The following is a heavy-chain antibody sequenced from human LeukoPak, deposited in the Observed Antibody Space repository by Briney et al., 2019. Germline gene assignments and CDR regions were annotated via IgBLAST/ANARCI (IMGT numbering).Heavy chain of an antibody. D-gene: IGHD6-19*01. V-gene: IGHV3-30*02. Sequence: GGSLRLSCAASGFTFSSYGMHWVRQAPGKGLEWVAFIRYDGSNKYYADSVKGRFTISRDNSKNTLYLQMNSLRAEDTAVYYCAKVAVAVFANYYMDVWGKGTTVTVSS. CDR1: GFTFSSYG. CDR2: IRYDGSNK. CDR3: AKVAVAVFANYYMDV. J-gene: IGHJ6*03.